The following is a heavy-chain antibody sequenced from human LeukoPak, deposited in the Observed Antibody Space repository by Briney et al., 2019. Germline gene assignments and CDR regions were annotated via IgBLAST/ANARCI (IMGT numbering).Heavy chain of an antibody. CDR3: ARHPTYDFWSGYYNYYYYMDV. J-gene: IGHJ6*03. CDR2: IYYSGST. CDR1: GGSISSSSYY. Sequence: PSETLSLTCTVSGGSISSSSYYWGWIRQPPGKGLEWIGSIYYSGSTYYNPSLKSRVTISVDTSKNQFSLKLSSVTAADTAVYYCARHPTYDFWSGYYNYYYYMDVWGKGTTVTVSS. V-gene: IGHV4-39*01. D-gene: IGHD3-3*01.